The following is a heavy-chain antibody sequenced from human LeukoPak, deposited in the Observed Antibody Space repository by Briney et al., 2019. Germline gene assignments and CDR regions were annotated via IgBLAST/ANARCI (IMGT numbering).Heavy chain of an antibody. V-gene: IGHV4-4*02. CDR1: GGSISRSNW. J-gene: IGHJ4*02. CDR2: IYHSGST. D-gene: IGHD3-22*01. Sequence: PSETLSLTCAVSGGSISRSNWWSWVRQPPGKGLELIGEIYHSGSTNYNPSLKSRVTISVDKSKNQFSLKLSSVTAADTAVYYCASVDSSGYYWAYYFDYWGQGTLVTVSS. CDR3: ASVDSSGYYWAYYFDY.